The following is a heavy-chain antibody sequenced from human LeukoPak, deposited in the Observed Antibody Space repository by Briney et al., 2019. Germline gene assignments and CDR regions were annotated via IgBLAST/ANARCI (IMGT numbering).Heavy chain of an antibody. CDR2: IYTSGST. Sequence: PSETLSLTCTVSGGSISSGSYYWSWIRQPAGKGLEWIGRIYTSGSTNYNPSLKSRVTISVDTSKNQFSLKLSSVTAADTAVYYCARDLSLPSDYWGQGTLVTVSS. CDR3: ARDLSLPSDY. CDR1: GGSISSGSYY. V-gene: IGHV4-61*02. D-gene: IGHD2-2*01. J-gene: IGHJ4*02.